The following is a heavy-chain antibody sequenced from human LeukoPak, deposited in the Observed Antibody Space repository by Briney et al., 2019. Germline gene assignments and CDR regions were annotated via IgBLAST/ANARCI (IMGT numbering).Heavy chain of an antibody. Sequence: GGSLRLSCAASGNYWMHWVRQAPGKGLEWVSGIGGSGDYTYYADSVKGRFTISRDNSKNTLFLQMNNLRAEDTAVYYCAKDRGIAVTASSNWFDPWGQGTLVTVSS. V-gene: IGHV3-23*01. D-gene: IGHD6-19*01. J-gene: IGHJ5*02. CDR1: GNYW. CDR3: AKDRGIAVTASSNWFDP. CDR2: IGGSGDYT.